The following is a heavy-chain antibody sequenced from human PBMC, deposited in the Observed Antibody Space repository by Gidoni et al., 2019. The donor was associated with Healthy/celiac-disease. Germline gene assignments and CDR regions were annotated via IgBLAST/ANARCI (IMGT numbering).Heavy chain of an antibody. CDR1: VGSISSGGYY. Sequence: QVQLQESGPGLVKPSQTLSLTCTVSVGSISSGGYYWSWIRQHPGKGLEWIGYIYYSGSTYYNPSLKSRVTISVDTSKNQFSLKLSSVTAADTAVYYCARHKWDDYGDYIDDYWGQGTLVTVSS. V-gene: IGHV4-31*03. CDR2: IYYSGST. J-gene: IGHJ4*02. D-gene: IGHD4-17*01. CDR3: ARHKWDDYGDYIDDY.